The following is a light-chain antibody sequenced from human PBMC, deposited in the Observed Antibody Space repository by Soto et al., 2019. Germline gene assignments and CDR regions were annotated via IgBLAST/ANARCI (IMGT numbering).Light chain of an antibody. CDR3: QSYDSSLSSYV. CDR2: GNS. J-gene: IGLJ1*01. CDR1: RSNIGAGYD. Sequence: QSVLTQPPSVSGAPGQRVTISCTGSRSNIGAGYDVHWYQQLPGTAPKLLIYGNSNRPSGVPDLFSGSKSGTSASLAITGLQAEDEADYYCQSYDSSLSSYVFGTGTKLTVL. V-gene: IGLV1-40*01.